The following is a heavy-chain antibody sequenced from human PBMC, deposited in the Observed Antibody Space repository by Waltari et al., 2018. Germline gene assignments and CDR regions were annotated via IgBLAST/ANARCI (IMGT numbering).Heavy chain of an antibody. J-gene: IGHJ4*02. V-gene: IGHV5-51*01. CDR1: GYRFTNYW. CDR2: IYPSDSDT. D-gene: IGHD6-6*01. Sequence: EVQLVQSGAEVKKPGESLKISCKGSGYRFTNYWIGWVRQMPGNGLEWMGIIYPSDSDTTYSPSFQGQVTISADKSINTAYLQWSSLKASDTAMYYCARLSRYGTAIRPEVIDYWGQGTLVTVAS. CDR3: ARLSRYGTAIRPEVIDY.